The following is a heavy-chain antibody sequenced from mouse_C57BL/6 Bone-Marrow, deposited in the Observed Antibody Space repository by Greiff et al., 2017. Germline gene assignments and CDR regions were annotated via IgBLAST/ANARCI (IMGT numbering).Heavy chain of an antibody. D-gene: IGHD2-4*01. J-gene: IGHJ3*01. CDR1: GYTFTSYW. Sequence: VQLQQPGAELVRPGSSAKLSCKASGYTFTSYWMDWVKQRPGQGLEWIGNIYPSDSETHYNQKFKDKATLTVDKSSSTAYMQLSSLTSEDSAVYYCARKGDYDYDGGFAYWGQGTLVTVSA. CDR3: ARKGDYDYDGGFAY. V-gene: IGHV1-61*01. CDR2: IYPSDSET.